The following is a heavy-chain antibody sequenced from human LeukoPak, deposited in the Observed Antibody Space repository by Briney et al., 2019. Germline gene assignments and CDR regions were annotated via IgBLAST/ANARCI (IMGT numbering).Heavy chain of an antibody. CDR1: GYSFTTYW. Sequence: GESLKISCKASGYSFTTYWIGWVRQVPGKGLEWVGIIYPADSTAKYSPSFQGQVTISVDKSISTAYLQWSRLEASDTAMYYCARRERYCSSTTCYGYYFGYWGQGTLVTVSS. J-gene: IGHJ4*02. CDR3: ARRERYCSSTTCYGYYFGY. V-gene: IGHV5-51*01. CDR2: IYPADSTA. D-gene: IGHD2-2*01.